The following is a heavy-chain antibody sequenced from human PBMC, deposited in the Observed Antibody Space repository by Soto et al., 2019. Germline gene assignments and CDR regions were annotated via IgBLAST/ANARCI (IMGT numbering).Heavy chain of an antibody. Sequence: QVQLVQSGAEVKKPGASVKVSLRASGYTFTSNGISWVRQAPGQGLEWMGWINVYNGNTNYAQKLQGRVTMTTDTSTSTAYMELRSLRFDDTAVYYCARVAGRGTFDIWGQGTRVTVSS. D-gene: IGHD1-1*01. CDR1: GYTFTSNG. V-gene: IGHV1-18*01. J-gene: IGHJ3*02. CDR2: INVYNGNT. CDR3: ARVAGRGTFDI.